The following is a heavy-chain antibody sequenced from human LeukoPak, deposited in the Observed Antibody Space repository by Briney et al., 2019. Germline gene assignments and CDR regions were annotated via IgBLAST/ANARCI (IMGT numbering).Heavy chain of an antibody. Sequence: GGSLRLSCAASGFTFSDYYMSWIRQAPGKGLEWVSYISSSGSTIYYVDSVEGRFTISRDNAKNSLYLQMNNLRPDDTAFYFCVKEGVEYSYSYGDYWGQGTLVTVSS. CDR1: GFTFSDYY. CDR3: VKEGVEYSYSYGDY. J-gene: IGHJ4*02. D-gene: IGHD3-16*01. CDR2: ISSSGSTI. V-gene: IGHV3-11*04.